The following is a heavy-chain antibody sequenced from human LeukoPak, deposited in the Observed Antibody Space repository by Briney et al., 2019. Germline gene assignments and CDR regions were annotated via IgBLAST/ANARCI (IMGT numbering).Heavy chain of an antibody. Sequence: ASVKVSCKASGGTFSSYAISWVRQAPGQGLEWMGWINPNSGGPNYAQKFQGRVTMTRDMSISTAYMELSRLRSDDTAVYYCARNPERYYDFWSGYFKHPPNWYFDLWGRGTLVTVSS. CDR2: INPNSGGP. CDR3: ARNPERYYDFWSGYFKHPPNWYFDL. CDR1: GGTFSSYA. J-gene: IGHJ2*01. V-gene: IGHV1-2*02. D-gene: IGHD3-3*01.